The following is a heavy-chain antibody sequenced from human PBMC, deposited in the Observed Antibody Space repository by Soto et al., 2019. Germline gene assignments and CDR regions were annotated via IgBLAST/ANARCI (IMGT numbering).Heavy chain of an antibody. J-gene: IGHJ4*02. D-gene: IGHD6-19*01. CDR3: ARVSYSSGWTIDY. V-gene: IGHV4-30-4*01. Sequence: SETLSLTCTVSGGSISSGDYYWRWIRQPPGKGLEWIGYIYYGGSTYYNPSLKSRVTISVDTSKNQFSLKLSSVTAADTAVYYCARVSYSSGWTIDYWGQGTLVTVSS. CDR2: IYYGGST. CDR1: GGSISSGDYY.